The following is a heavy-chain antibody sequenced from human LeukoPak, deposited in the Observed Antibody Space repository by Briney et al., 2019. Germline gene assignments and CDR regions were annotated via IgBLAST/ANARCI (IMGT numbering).Heavy chain of an antibody. CDR2: FDPEDGET. D-gene: IGHD3-3*01. V-gene: IGHV1-24*01. CDR1: GYTLTELS. Sequence: ASVKVSCKVSGYTLTELSMHWVRQAPGKGLEWMGGFDPEDGETIYAQKFQGRVTMTEDTSTDTAYMELSSLRSEDTAVYYCATRLVRGYYDFWSGYSTYNWFDPWGQGTLVTVSS. J-gene: IGHJ5*02. CDR3: ATRLVRGYYDFWSGYSTYNWFDP.